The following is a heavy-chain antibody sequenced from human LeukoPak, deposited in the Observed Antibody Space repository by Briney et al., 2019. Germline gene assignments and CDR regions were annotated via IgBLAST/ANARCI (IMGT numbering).Heavy chain of an antibody. V-gene: IGHV3-21*01. CDR2: ISSSSSYI. CDR3: ASQYYDFWTVSYSMDV. D-gene: IGHD3-3*01. CDR1: GFTFSSYS. Sequence: GGSLRVSCAASGFTFSSYSMNWVRQAPGKGLEWVSSISSSSSYIYYADSVKGRLTISRDNAKNSLYLQMNSLRAEDTAVYYCASQYYDFWTVSYSMDVWGQGTTVTVSS. J-gene: IGHJ6*02.